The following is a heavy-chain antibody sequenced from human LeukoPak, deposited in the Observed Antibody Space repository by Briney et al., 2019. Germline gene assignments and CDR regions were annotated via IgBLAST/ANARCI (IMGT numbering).Heavy chain of an antibody. D-gene: IGHD6-19*01. J-gene: IGHJ4*02. CDR1: GFTFTDYF. CDR2: ISISGSTI. CDR3: ARDGGTYSSGWYHNIKGGTFDY. V-gene: IGHV3-11*04. Sequence: GGSLRLSCAASGFTFTDYFMNWIRQAPGKGLEWVSSISISGSTIYYADSVKGRFTISRDNAKNSLYLQMNSLRAEDTAVYYCARDGGTYSSGWYHNIKGGTFDYWGQGTLVTVSS.